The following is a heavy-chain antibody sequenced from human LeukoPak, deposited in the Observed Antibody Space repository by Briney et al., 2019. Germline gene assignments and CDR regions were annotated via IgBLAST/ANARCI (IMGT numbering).Heavy chain of an antibody. D-gene: IGHD2-15*01. CDR1: GGSISSSSYC. V-gene: IGHV4-39*01. J-gene: IGHJ3*02. Sequence: SETLSLTCTVSGGSISSSSYCWGWIRQPPGKGLEWIGSIYYSGSTYYNPSLKSRVTISVDTSKNQFSLKLSSVTAADTAVYYCATNYCSGGSCYSEGAFDIWGQGTMVTVSS. CDR2: IYYSGST. CDR3: ATNYCSGGSCYSEGAFDI.